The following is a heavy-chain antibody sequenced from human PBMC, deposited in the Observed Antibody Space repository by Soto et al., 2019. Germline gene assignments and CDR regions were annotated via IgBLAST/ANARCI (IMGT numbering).Heavy chain of an antibody. J-gene: IGHJ5*02. V-gene: IGHV3-23*01. CDR3: AKEGLHHFVWGNYRGHWFDP. CDR1: GFTFSDSA. CDR2: ISGSGDRT. D-gene: IGHD3-16*02. Sequence: GGSLRLSCAASGFTFSDSAMRWVRQAPGKGLEWVSSISGSGDRTNYADSVEGRFTVSRDNSKDTLFLQMNSLRVEDTAVYFCAKEGLHHFVWGNYRGHWFDPWGQGSLVTVSS.